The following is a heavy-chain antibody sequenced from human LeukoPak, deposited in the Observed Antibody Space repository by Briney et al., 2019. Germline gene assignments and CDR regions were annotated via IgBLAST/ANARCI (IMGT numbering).Heavy chain of an antibody. CDR3: ARSFLEWPYPSDY. J-gene: IGHJ4*02. Sequence: GGSLRLSCSASGFTFINYWMSWVRQAPGKGPEWVANIKQDGSEKYYVDSVKGRFTISRDNAKNSLYLQMNSLRAEDTAVYYCARSFLEWPYPSDYWGQGTLVTVSS. D-gene: IGHD3-3*01. V-gene: IGHV3-7*01. CDR1: GFTFINYW. CDR2: IKQDGSEK.